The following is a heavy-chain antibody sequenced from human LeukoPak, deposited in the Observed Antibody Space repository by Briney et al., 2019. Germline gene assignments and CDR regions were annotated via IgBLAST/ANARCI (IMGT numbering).Heavy chain of an antibody. J-gene: IGHJ4*02. CDR3: AKGYAYYYDSSGYVDY. CDR2: ISSSGSTI. V-gene: IGHV3-48*03. CDR1: GFTFSSYE. Sequence: PGGSLRLSCAASGFTFSSYEMNWVRQAPGKGLEWVSYISSSGSTIYYADSVKGRFTISRDSAKNSLYLQMNSLRAEDTAVYYCAKGYAYYYDSSGYVDYWGQGTLVTVSS. D-gene: IGHD3-22*01.